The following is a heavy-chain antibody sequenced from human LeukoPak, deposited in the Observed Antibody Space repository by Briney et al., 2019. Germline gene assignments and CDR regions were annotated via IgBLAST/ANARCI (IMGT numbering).Heavy chain of an antibody. J-gene: IGHJ4*02. V-gene: IGHV1-18*01. CDR2: ISAYNGNT. CDR3: ASSSCSSTSCYPPEDY. D-gene: IGHD2-2*01. Sequence: ASVRVCCKASGYTFTSYGISWVRQAPGQGLEWMGWISAYNGNTNYAQKLQGRVTMTTDTSTSTAYMELRSLRSDDTAVYYCASSSCSSTSCYPPEDYWGQGTLVTVSS. CDR1: GYTFTSYG.